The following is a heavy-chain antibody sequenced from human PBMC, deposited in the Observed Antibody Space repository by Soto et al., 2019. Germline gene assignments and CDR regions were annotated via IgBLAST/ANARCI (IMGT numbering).Heavy chain of an antibody. J-gene: IGHJ6*02. CDR1: GYSFTSYW. D-gene: IGHD6-6*01. CDR2: IYPGDSDT. CDR3: ARKKYSSSSSYYYYGMDV. V-gene: IGHV5-51*01. Sequence: PGESLKISCKGSGYSFTSYWIGWVRQMPGKGLEWMGIIYPGDSDTRYSPSFQGQVTISADKSISTAYLQWSSLKASDTAMYYCARKKYSSSSSYYYYGMDVWGQGTTGTVSS.